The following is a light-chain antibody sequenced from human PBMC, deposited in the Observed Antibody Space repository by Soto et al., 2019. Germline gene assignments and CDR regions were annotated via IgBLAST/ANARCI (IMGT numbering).Light chain of an antibody. J-gene: IGLJ2*01. CDR3: GSYAVSYTVV. Sequence: QSALTQPRSVSGSPGQSVTISCTGTSSDVGGYNYVSWYQHHPGKAPKLMIYDVSKRPSGVPDRFSGSKSGNTASLTISGLQAEDEDDYFCGSYAVSYTVVFGGGTKLTVL. V-gene: IGLV2-11*01. CDR1: SSDVGGYNY. CDR2: DVS.